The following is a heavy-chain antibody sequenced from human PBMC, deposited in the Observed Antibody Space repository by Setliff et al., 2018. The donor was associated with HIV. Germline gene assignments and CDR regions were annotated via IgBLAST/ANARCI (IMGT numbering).Heavy chain of an antibody. V-gene: IGHV3-23*01. J-gene: IGHJ4*02. D-gene: IGHD3-22*01. CDR2: ISGSGGST. CDR1: GFSFRSYE. CDR3: AKYWSSGYYAFFDY. Sequence: PGGSLRLSCEGSGFSFRSYEMNWVRQVPGKGLEWVSAISGSGGSTYYADSVKGRFTISRDYSKNTLYLQMNSLRAEDTAVYYCAKYWSSGYYAFFDYWGQGTLVTVSS.